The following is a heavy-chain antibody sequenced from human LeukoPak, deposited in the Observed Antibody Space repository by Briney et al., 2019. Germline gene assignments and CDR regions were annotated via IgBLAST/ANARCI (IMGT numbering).Heavy chain of an antibody. CDR2: MNPNSGNT. V-gene: IGHV1-8*01. Sequence: GASVKVSCKASGYTFTSYDINWVRQATGQGLEWMGWMNPNSGNTGYAQKFQGRVTMTRNTSISTAYMELSSLRSEDTAVYYCARGYWRLRCLEWEMNWFDPWGQGTLVTVSS. J-gene: IGHJ5*02. CDR1: GYTFTSYD. D-gene: IGHD3-3*01. CDR3: ARGYWRLRCLEWEMNWFDP.